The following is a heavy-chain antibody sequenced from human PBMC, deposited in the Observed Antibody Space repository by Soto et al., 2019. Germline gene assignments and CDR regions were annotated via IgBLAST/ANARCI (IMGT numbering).Heavy chain of an antibody. J-gene: IGHJ4*01. V-gene: IGHV3-23*01. D-gene: IGHD2-15*01. CDR3: ARSPRYWSLPTCYSPFEY. Sequence: PGGSLRLSCAASGFSFSSHAMNWVRQAPGKGLEWVSGISASGGRTYDADSVKGRFTISRDSSEKTLYLQLNSLRVEDTAIYYCARSPRYWSLPTCYSPFEYWGHGTLVTVSS. CDR2: ISASGGRT. CDR1: GFSFSSHA.